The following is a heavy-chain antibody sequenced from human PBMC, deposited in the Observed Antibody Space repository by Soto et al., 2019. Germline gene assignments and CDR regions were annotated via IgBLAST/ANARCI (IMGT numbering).Heavy chain of an antibody. J-gene: IGHJ5*02. Sequence: SETLSLTCTVSGGSVITARYSWSWIRQPPGKGLEWIGYIYHSGSTYYNPSLKSRVTISVDRSKNQFSLKLSSVTAADTAVYYCARVGGRRNWFDPWGQGTLVTRLL. V-gene: IGHV4-30-2*01. CDR2: IYHSGST. CDR1: GGSVITARYS. CDR3: ARVGGRRNWFDP. D-gene: IGHD2-15*01.